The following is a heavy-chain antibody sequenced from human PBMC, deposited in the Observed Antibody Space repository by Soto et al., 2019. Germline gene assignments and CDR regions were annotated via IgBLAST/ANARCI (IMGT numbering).Heavy chain of an antibody. V-gene: IGHV1-18*01. Sequence: ASVKVSCKASGYTFSNYGVNWVRQAPGQGLEWLGYIMAYNNNTNYAQTVQGRVTMTTDTSTGTVYMELRSLKSDDTAIYYCSRFIMVGGWFDPNYYHGMDVWGQGTTVTVSS. J-gene: IGHJ6*02. CDR3: SRFIMVGGWFDPNYYHGMDV. CDR2: IMAYNNNT. D-gene: IGHD6-19*01. CDR1: GYTFSNYG.